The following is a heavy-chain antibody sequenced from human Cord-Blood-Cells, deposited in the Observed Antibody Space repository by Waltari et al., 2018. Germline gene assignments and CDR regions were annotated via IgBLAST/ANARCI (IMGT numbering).Heavy chain of an antibody. J-gene: IGHJ4*02. Sequence: QVQLVQSGAEVKKPGSSVKVSCKASGGPFSSYAISWVRQAPGQGLEWMGGFIPIFGTANYAQKFQGRVTITADESTSTAYMELSSLRSEDTAVYYCAGSYCSSTSCYFDYWGQGTLVTVSS. CDR1: GGPFSSYA. V-gene: IGHV1-69*01. D-gene: IGHD2-2*01. CDR3: AGSYCSSTSCYFDY. CDR2: FIPIFGTA.